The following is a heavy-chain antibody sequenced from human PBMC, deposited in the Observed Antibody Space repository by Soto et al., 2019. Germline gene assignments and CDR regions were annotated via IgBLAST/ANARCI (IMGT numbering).Heavy chain of an antibody. D-gene: IGHD3-22*01. CDR3: AKDEVGFYYDSSGYYYAPEY. CDR1: GFTFISYA. J-gene: IGHJ4*02. V-gene: IGHV3-23*01. CDR2: ISGSGGST. Sequence: GSLRLSCAASGFTFISYAMSWVRQAPGKGLEWVSAISGSGGSTYYADSVKGRFTISRDNSKNTLYLQMNSLRAEDTAVYYCAKDEVGFYYDSSGYYYAPEYWGQGTLVTVSS.